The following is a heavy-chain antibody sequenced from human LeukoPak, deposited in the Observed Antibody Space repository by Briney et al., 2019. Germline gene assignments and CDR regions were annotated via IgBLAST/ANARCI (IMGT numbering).Heavy chain of an antibody. CDR3: AREWGPIAVSGGPGY. J-gene: IGHJ4*02. Sequence: GGSLRLSCAASGFTFSNYGMHWVRQAPGKGLEWVALIWFDGRKFHADSVKGRFTIPRDNSKNTLFLQMNSLRAEDTAVYYCAREWGPIAVSGGPGYWGQGALVTVSS. V-gene: IGHV3-33*01. CDR1: GFTFSNYG. CDR2: IWFDGRK. D-gene: IGHD6-19*01.